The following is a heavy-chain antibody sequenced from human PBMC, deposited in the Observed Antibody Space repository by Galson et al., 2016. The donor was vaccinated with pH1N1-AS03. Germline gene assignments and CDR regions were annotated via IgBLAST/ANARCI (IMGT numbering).Heavy chain of an antibody. CDR3: ATGVASVTGSGALGY. D-gene: IGHD3-10*01. CDR1: GLSVTDYY. J-gene: IGHJ4*02. Sequence: SLRLSCAASGLSVTDYYMAWIRQAPGKGLECVSYISWNGDFIPYADSVRGRFTISRDSATASVHLRMDNLRIEDTAVYYCATGVASVTGSGALGYCSQGMLVAVSS. CDR2: ISWNGDFI. V-gene: IGHV3-11*04.